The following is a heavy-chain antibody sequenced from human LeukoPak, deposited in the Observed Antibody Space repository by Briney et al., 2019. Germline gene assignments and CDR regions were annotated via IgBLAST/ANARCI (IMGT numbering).Heavy chain of an antibody. CDR3: ARANWNDPFDY. CDR2: IYYSGST. D-gene: IGHD1-1*01. V-gene: IGHV4-59*01. CDR1: GGSLSRYY. Sequence: SETLSLTCTASGGSLSRYYWSWIRQPPGRGLEWIGYIYYSGSTNYNPSLKSRVTISVDTSKNQFSLKLSSVTAADTAVYYCARANWNDPFDYWGQGTLVTVSS. J-gene: IGHJ4*02.